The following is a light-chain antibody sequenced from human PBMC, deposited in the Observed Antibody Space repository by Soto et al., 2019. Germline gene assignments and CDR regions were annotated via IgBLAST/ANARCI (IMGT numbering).Light chain of an antibody. CDR1: SSDVGGHDY. J-gene: IGLJ1*01. CDR3: SSYTSSTTPYV. V-gene: IGLV2-14*01. CDR2: EVS. Sequence: QSALTQPASVSGSPGQSITISCTGTSSDVGGHDYVSWYQHHPGKAPKLMIYEVSNRPSGVSNRFSGSKSGNTASLTISGLQAEDEADYYCSSYTSSTTPYVFGTGTKVTVL.